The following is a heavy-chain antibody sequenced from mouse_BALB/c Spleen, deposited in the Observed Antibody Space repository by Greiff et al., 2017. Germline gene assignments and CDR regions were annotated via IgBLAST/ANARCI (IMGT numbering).Heavy chain of an antibody. CDR3: NAYHYGYDLFAY. CDR2: IDPENGDT. Sequence: EVQLQQSGAELVRSGASVKLSCTASGFNIKDYYLHWVKQRPEQGLEWIGWIDPENGDTEYAPKFQGKATMTADTSSNTAYLQLSSLTSEDTAVYYCNAYHYGYDLFAYWGQGTLVTVSA. J-gene: IGHJ3*01. D-gene: IGHD2-2*01. V-gene: IGHV14-4*02. CDR1: GFNIKDYY.